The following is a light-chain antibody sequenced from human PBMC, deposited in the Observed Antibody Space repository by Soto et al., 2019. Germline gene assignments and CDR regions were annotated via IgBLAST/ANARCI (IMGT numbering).Light chain of an antibody. J-gene: IGLJ2*01. V-gene: IGLV2-14*01. CDR2: EVS. Sequence: QSALTQPASVSGSPGQSITISCTGTSSDVGGYNYVSWYQQHPGKAPKLMIYEVSNQPSGVSNRFSGSKSGNTASLTISGLQAEDEADYYCSSYTSSSTVVFGGGTKLTV. CDR1: SSDVGGYNY. CDR3: SSYTSSSTVV.